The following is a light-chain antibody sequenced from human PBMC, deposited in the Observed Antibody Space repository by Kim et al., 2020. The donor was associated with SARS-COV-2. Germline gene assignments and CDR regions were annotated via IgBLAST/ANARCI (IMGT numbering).Light chain of an antibody. CDR2: GAS. CDR3: QQYSDWPPGT. Sequence: EIVMTQSPDTLSVSPGERATLSCRASESINTKLAWYQQKPGQAPRLLIYGASTRATDIPARFSGGGSGAEFTLTISSLQSEDFAVYYCQQYSDWPPGTFGQGTKLEI. V-gene: IGKV3-15*01. CDR1: ESINTK. J-gene: IGKJ2*02.